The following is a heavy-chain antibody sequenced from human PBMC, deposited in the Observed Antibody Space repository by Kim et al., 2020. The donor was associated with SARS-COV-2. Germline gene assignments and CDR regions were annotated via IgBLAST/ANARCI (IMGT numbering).Heavy chain of an antibody. V-gene: IGHV4-30-4*01. Sequence: SETLSLTCTVSGGSISSGDYYWSWIRQPPGKGLEWIGYIYYSGSTYYNPSLKSRVTISVDTSKNQFSLKLSSVTAADTAVYYCARDGLGLGTAIPSYFDYWGQGTLVTVSS. CDR2: IYYSGST. CDR3: ARDGLGLGTAIPSYFDY. D-gene: IGHD2-21*02. CDR1: GGSISSGDYY. J-gene: IGHJ4*02.